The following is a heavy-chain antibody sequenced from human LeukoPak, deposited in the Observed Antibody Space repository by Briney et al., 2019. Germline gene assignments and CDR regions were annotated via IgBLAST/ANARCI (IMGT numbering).Heavy chain of an antibody. J-gene: IGHJ4*02. V-gene: IGHV3-9*01. CDR3: AKDCELGINWNPFDY. Sequence: GGSLRLSCAASGFTFDDYAMHWVRQAPGKGLEWVSGISWNSGSIGYADSVKGRFTISRDNSKNTLYLQMNSLRADDTAMYFCAKDCELGINWNPFDYWGPGTLVTVSS. CDR2: ISWNSGSI. CDR1: GFTFDDYA. D-gene: IGHD1-20*01.